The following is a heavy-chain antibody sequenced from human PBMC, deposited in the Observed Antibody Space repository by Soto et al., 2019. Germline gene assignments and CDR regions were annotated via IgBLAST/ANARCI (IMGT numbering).Heavy chain of an antibody. CDR3: SYSSGPNWFDP. CDR1: GYTFSNYA. Sequence: GASVKVSCKASGYTFSNYAIHWVRQAPGQSLEWMGWINAGNDNTKYSQKFQGRITITMDTSASTAYMELSSLTSEDTAVYYCSYSSGPNWFDPWGPGTLVTVSS. V-gene: IGHV1-3*01. D-gene: IGHD6-19*01. J-gene: IGHJ5*02. CDR2: INAGNDNT.